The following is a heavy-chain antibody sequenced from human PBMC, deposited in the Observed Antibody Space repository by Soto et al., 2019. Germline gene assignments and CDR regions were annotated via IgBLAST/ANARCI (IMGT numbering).Heavy chain of an antibody. CDR2: ISYGGGTT. V-gene: IGHV3-23*01. CDR3: AKNPGYYYDSTGYHFDY. D-gene: IGHD3-22*01. CDR1: EFTFSNYA. Sequence: GGSLRLSCAASEFTFSNYAMSWVRQAPGKGLEWVSAISYGGGTTYYADSVKGRFTISRDNSKNTLYLQMNSLRAEDTAVYYCAKNPGYYYDSTGYHFDYWGQGTLVPVSS. J-gene: IGHJ4*02.